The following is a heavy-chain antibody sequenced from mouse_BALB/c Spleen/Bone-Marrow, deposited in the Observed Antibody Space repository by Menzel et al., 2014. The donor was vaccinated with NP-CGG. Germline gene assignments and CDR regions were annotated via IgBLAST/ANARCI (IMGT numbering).Heavy chain of an antibody. CDR1: GYSFTSYW. CDR2: IDPSDSET. Sequence: QVQLQQSGPQLVRPGASVKISCKAPGYSFTSYWMHWVKQRPGQGLEWIGMIDPSDSETRLNQKFKDKATLTVDKSSSTAYMQLSSPTSEDSAVYYCARSRLRRTFYAMDYWGQGTSVTVSS. CDR3: ARSRLRRTFYAMDY. D-gene: IGHD2-4*01. V-gene: IGHV1S126*01. J-gene: IGHJ4*01.